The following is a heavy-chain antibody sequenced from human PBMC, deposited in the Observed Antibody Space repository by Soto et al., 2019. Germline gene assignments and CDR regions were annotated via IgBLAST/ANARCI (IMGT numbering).Heavy chain of an antibody. CDR3: AKNSENYGDSKSDY. D-gene: IGHD4-17*01. CDR2: IRGSGAST. CDR1: GFTFSTYA. Sequence: GGSLRLSCAASGFTFSTYAMTWVRQVPGKGLEWVSAIRGSGASTYYADSVKGRFTISRDNSKNTLFLQMNSLRAEDTAVYYCAKNSENYGDSKSDYCGQGTLVTVSS. J-gene: IGHJ4*02. V-gene: IGHV3-23*01.